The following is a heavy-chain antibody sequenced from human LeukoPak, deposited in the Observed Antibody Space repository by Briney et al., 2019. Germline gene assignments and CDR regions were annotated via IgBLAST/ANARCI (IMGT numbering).Heavy chain of an antibody. J-gene: IGHJ6*02. CDR3: VKDDDCSSTSCYVYYYYGMDV. CDR2: ISSNGGST. D-gene: IGHD2-2*01. V-gene: IGHV3-64D*09. CDR1: GFTFSSYA. Sequence: GGSLRLSCSASGFTFSSYAMHWVRQAPGKGLEYVSAISSNGGSTYYADSVKGRFTISRDNSKNTLYLQMSSLRAEDTAVYYCVKDDDCSSTSCYVYYYYGMDVWCQGTTVTVSS.